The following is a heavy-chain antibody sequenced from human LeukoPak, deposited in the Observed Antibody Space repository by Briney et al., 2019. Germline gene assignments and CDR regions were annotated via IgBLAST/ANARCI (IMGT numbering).Heavy chain of an antibody. CDR3: ARAGTQQWLLYVGVY. D-gene: IGHD6-19*01. V-gene: IGHV3-30*02. CDR2: TRREGSDR. J-gene: IGHJ4*02. CDR1: GFMLNTYD. Sequence: GGSLRLSCTASGFMLNTYDIHWFRQAPDKGLEWVALTRREGSDRYRDSVKGRFAISRDNSRNTVYLQMKSLRTEDTAVYYCARAGTQQWLLYVGVYWGQGTPVTVSS.